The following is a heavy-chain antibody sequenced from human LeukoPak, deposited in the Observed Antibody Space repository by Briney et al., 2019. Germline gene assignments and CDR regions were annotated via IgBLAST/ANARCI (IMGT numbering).Heavy chain of an antibody. CDR2: INHSGST. CDR3: AREGRIPGPDV. Sequence: SETLSLTCTVSGGSISSSSYYWGWIRQPPGKGLEWIGEINHSGSTNYNPSLKSRVTISVDTSKNQFSLKLSSVTAADTAVYYCAREGRIPGPDVWGKGTTVTVSS. CDR1: GGSISSSSYY. D-gene: IGHD3-10*01. V-gene: IGHV4-39*07. J-gene: IGHJ6*04.